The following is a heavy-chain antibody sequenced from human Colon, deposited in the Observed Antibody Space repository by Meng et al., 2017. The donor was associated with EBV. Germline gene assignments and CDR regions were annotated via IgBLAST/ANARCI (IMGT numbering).Heavy chain of an antibody. Sequence: QVLLQVSGPGLVQPSHALSPTCTVSAGSISSGGYYWSWIRQHPGKGLEWIGYIYYSGSTYYNPSLKSRVTISIDTSKNQFSLKLSSVTAADTAVYYCARGPSRWLQFSFDYWGQGTLVTVSS. V-gene: IGHV4-31*03. CDR1: AGSISSGGYY. CDR2: IYYSGST. D-gene: IGHD5-24*01. J-gene: IGHJ4*02. CDR3: ARGPSRWLQFSFDY.